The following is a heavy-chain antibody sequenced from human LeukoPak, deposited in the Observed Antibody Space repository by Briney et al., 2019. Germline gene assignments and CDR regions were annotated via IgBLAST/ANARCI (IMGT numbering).Heavy chain of an antibody. V-gene: IGHV4-59*08. CDR2: IYYSGST. J-gene: IGHJ4*02. D-gene: IGHD6-19*01. CDR3: ARWASSGWAYYFDY. Sequence: SETLSLTCTVSGGSISSYYWSWIRQPPGKGLEWIGYIYYSGSTNYNPSLKSRVTISVDTSKNQFSLKLSSVTAADTAVYYCARWASSGWAYYFDYWGQGTLVTVPS. CDR1: GGSISSYY.